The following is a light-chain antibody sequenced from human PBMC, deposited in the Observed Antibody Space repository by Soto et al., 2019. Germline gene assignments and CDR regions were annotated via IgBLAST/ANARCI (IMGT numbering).Light chain of an antibody. CDR2: ATS. J-gene: IGKJ2*01. CDR1: QSISSY. V-gene: IGKV1-39*01. Sequence: DIQMTQSPSSLSASVGDRVTITCRASQSISSYLNWYQQKPGKAPKLLIYATSTLQSGVPSRFSGSGSGTDFTLTISSLQPEDFATYYCQKTYSTPYTFGQGTKVE. CDR3: QKTYSTPYT.